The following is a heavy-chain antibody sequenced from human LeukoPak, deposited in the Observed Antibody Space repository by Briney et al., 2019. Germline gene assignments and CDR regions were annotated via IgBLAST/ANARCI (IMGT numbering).Heavy chain of an antibody. Sequence: GGSLRLSCAASGFTFTSYVMSWVRQAPGKGLEWVASVCGGGDYTYYSDSVKGRVTISKDNSENTVYLQMKSLRAEDTAVYFCVRRTASDFWGQGALVTVSS. CDR3: VRRTASDF. CDR2: VCGGGDYT. CDR1: GFTFTSYV. J-gene: IGHJ4*02. V-gene: IGHV3-23*01. D-gene: IGHD2-21*02.